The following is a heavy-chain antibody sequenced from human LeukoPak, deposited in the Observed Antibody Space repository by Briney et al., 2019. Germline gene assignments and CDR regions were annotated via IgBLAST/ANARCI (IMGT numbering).Heavy chain of an antibody. CDR3: ARDLRIAARQGGFWYYYYGMDV. CDR1: GLTFSSYS. CDR2: ISSSSSYI. V-gene: IGHV3-21*01. D-gene: IGHD6-6*01. Sequence: KPGGPLSLPCAPSGLTFSSYSMNWVRQAPGKGLAWVSSISSSSSYIYYADSVKGRFTISRDNAKNSLYLQMNSLRAEDTAVYYCARDLRIAARQGGFWYYYYGMDVWGQGTTVTVSS. J-gene: IGHJ6*02.